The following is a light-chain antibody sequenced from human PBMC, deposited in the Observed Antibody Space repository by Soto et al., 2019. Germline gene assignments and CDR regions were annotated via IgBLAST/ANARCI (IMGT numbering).Light chain of an antibody. CDR3: SSYTSSSTPWV. J-gene: IGLJ3*02. CDR1: SSDVGGYNY. CDR2: EVS. V-gene: IGLV2-14*01. Sequence: QSALTQPASVSGSPGQSITISCTGTSSDVGGYNYVSWYQQHPGKAPKLMIYEVSNRPSGVSNRFSGSKSGNTASLTISGXXAXXXXXYYCSSYTSSSTPWVFGGGTKLTVL.